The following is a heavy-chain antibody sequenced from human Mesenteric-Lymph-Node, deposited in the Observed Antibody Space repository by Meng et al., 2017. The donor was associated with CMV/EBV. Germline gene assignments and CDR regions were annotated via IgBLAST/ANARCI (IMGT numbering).Heavy chain of an antibody. CDR1: GGSISSSNYF. V-gene: IGHV4-39*07. J-gene: IGHJ4*02. D-gene: IGHD3-10*01. CDR3: ASISGGHYFDY. Sequence: SETLSLTCTVSGGSISSSNYFWGWIRQPPGKGLEWIGSIYYSGSTYYSPALQSRVTISVDLSNNQFSLKLSSVTAADAAVYYCASISGGHYFDYWGQGTLVTVSS. CDR2: IYYSGST.